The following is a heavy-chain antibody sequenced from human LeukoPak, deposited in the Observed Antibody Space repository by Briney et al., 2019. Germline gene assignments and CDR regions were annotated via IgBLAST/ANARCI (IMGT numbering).Heavy chain of an antibody. CDR3: ARQVWFGRNFDY. V-gene: IGHV4-4*02. D-gene: IGHD3-10*01. CDR1: GGSISSSNW. Sequence: SETLSLTCAVSGGSISSSNWWSWVRQPPGKGLEWIGEINHSGSTNYNPSLKSRVTISVDTSKNQFSLKLSSVTAADTAVYYCARQVWFGRNFDYWGQGTLVTVSS. J-gene: IGHJ4*02. CDR2: INHSGST.